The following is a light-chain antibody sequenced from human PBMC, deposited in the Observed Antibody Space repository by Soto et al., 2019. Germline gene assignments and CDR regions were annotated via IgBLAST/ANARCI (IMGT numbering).Light chain of an antibody. J-gene: IGLJ1*01. CDR1: SSDVGGYNF. CDR3: CSYAGSSYV. V-gene: IGLV2-11*01. CDR2: DVS. Sequence: QSVLTQPRSVSGSPGQSVTIFCTGTSSDVGGYNFVSWYQQHPDKAPKVMIYDVSKRPSGVPDRFSGSKSGDKAYLNISGLQAEDEADYHCCSYAGSSYVFGTGTKVTVL.